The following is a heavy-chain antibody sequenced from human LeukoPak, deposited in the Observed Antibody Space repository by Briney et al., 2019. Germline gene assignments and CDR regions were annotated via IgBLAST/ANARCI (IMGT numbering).Heavy chain of an antibody. Sequence: GGSLRLSCAASGFTLSDSAIHWVRQASGKGLEWVGRIRGKTDTYAPADAASLNDRFTISRDVSKNTAYLQMNNVKTEDTAIYYCTRSVGFGFDYWGQGALVIVSS. CDR2: IRGKTDTYAP. V-gene: IGHV3-73*01. CDR3: TRSVGFGFDY. CDR1: GFTLSDSA. D-gene: IGHD3-16*01. J-gene: IGHJ4*02.